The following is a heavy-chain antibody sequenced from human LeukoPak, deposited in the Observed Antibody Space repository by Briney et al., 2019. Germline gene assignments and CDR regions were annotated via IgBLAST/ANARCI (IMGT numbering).Heavy chain of an antibody. CDR2: IFRTGSA. Sequence: PSETLSLTCSVSGFSISSGYHWGWIQQSPGKGLVWIGTIFRTGSAYYNASLKSRATIAVDTSTNQFSLKLGSVTAADTAVYYCARLTYSYDSASSGYYYFDNWGQGALVSVSS. CDR1: GFSISSGYH. CDR3: ARLTYSYDSASSGYYYFDN. D-gene: IGHD3-22*01. V-gene: IGHV4-38-2*01. J-gene: IGHJ4*02.